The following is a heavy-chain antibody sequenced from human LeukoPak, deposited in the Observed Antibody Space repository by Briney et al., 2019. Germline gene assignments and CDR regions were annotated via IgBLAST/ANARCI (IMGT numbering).Heavy chain of an antibody. Sequence: GGSLRLSCAASGFTVSTYYMTRVRQAPGKGLECVSVIYSGGSTYYADSVKGRFTVSRDNSKNTLYLQMNSLRAEDTAMYYCARGLGYCTSTTCLLPFDYWGQGTLVTVSS. V-gene: IGHV3-53*01. CDR2: IYSGGST. CDR1: GFTVSTYY. J-gene: IGHJ4*02. CDR3: ARGLGYCTSTTCLLPFDY. D-gene: IGHD2-2*01.